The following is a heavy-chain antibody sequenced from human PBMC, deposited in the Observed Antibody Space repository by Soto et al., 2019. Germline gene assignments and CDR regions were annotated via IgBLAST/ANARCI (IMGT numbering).Heavy chain of an antibody. Sequence: GGSLRLSCAASGFTFSDHYMDWVRQAPGKGLEWVGRTKNKANSYTTEYAASVKGRFTISRDDSKNSLHLQMNSLKAEDTAMYYCVRVALSGSGIRLFAYWGQGTLVTVSS. CDR1: GFTFSDHY. CDR2: TKNKANSYTT. V-gene: IGHV3-72*01. D-gene: IGHD3-10*01. CDR3: VRVALSGSGIRLFAY. J-gene: IGHJ4*02.